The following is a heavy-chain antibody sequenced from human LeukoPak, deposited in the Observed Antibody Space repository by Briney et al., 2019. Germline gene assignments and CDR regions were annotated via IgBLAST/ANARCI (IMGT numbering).Heavy chain of an antibody. CDR3: ARRGYYDSSGYDY. CDR2: ISSSGSTI. D-gene: IGHD3-22*01. J-gene: IGHJ4*02. Sequence: GGSLRLSCAASGFTFNSYEMNWVRQAPGKGLEWVSYISSSGSTIYYADSVKGRFTISRDNAKNSLYLQMNSLRAEDTAVYYCARRGYYDSSGYDYWGQGTLVTVSS. V-gene: IGHV3-48*03. CDR1: GFTFNSYE.